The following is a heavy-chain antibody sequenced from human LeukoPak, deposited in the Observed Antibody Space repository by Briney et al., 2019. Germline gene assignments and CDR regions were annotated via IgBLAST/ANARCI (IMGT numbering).Heavy chain of an antibody. Sequence: SETLSLTCAVSGGSISSGGYSWSWIRQPPGKGLEWIGYIYHSGSTYYNPSLKSRVTISVDRSKNQFSLKLSSVTAAGTAVYYCARTLGYNWFDPWGQGTLVTVSS. CDR3: ARTLGYNWFDP. J-gene: IGHJ5*02. V-gene: IGHV4-30-2*01. CDR1: GGSISSGGYS. D-gene: IGHD3-16*01. CDR2: IYHSGST.